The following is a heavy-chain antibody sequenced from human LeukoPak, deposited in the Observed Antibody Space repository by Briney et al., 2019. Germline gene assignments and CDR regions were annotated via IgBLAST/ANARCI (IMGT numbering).Heavy chain of an antibody. V-gene: IGHV4-61*02. J-gene: IGHJ5*02. CDR2: IYTSGST. Sequence: SETLSLTCTVSGGSISSGSYYWSWIRQPAVKGLEWIGRIYTSGSTNYNPSLKSRVTISVDTSKNQFSLKLSSVTAADTAVYYCARRYCSSTSCYWGLDPWGQGTLVTVSS. D-gene: IGHD2-2*01. CDR1: GGSISSGSYY. CDR3: ARRYCSSTSCYWGLDP.